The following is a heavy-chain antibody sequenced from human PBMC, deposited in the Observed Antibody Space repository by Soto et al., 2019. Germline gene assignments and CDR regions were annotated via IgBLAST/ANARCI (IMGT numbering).Heavy chain of an antibody. CDR2: ISWNSGSI. V-gene: IGHV3-9*01. Sequence: PGGSLRLSCEASGFTFDDDAMHWVRQAPGKGLEWVSGISWNSGSIGYADSVKGRFTISRDNAKNSLYLQMNSLRAEDTAVYYCARETQIVVVPGGMAFAFDIWGQGTMVTVSS. J-gene: IGHJ3*02. CDR1: GFTFDDDA. CDR3: ARETQIVVVPGGMAFAFDI. D-gene: IGHD2-2*01.